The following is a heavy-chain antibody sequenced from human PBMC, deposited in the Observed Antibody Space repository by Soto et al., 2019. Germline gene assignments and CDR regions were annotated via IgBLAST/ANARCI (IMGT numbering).Heavy chain of an antibody. Sequence: VSGGSFTRGGFSWSWIRQPPGKGLEWLGYVFHSGSTHYNPALESRVTMSLDRSNNQISLRLTSVTPAETAVYFCARVSPWTANWGQG. J-gene: IGHJ4*02. CDR1: GGSFTRGGFS. CDR2: VFHSGST. V-gene: IGHV4-30-2*01. CDR3: ARVSPWTAN. D-gene: IGHD3-3*01.